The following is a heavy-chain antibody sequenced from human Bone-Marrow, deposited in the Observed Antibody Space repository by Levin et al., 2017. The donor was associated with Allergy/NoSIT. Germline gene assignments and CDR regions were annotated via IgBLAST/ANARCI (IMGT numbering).Heavy chain of an antibody. D-gene: IGHD6-13*01. J-gene: IGHJ4*02. CDR3: ARGSSSWYWGYYFDY. CDR1: GFTFSSYA. V-gene: IGHV3-30-3*01. CDR2: ISYDGSNK. Sequence: GGSLRLSCAASGFTFSSYAMHWVRQAPGKGLEWVAVISYDGSNKYYADSVKGRFTISRDNSKNTLYLQMNSLRAEDTAVYYCARGSSSWYWGYYFDYWGQGTLVTVSS.